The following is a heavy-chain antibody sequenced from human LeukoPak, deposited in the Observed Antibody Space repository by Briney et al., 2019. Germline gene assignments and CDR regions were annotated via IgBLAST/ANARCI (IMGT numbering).Heavy chain of an antibody. CDR3: ATYSYNYYYMDV. CDR2: IYFSGST. V-gene: IGHV4-39*01. CDR1: GGSISSSNCY. Sequence: SETLSLTCTVSGGSISSSNCYWGWIRQPPGKGLEWIGSIYFSGSTYSNPSLKSRVTISLDTSKNQFSLKLSSVTAADTAVYYCATYSYNYYYMDVWGKGATVTVSS. J-gene: IGHJ6*03. D-gene: IGHD1-26*01.